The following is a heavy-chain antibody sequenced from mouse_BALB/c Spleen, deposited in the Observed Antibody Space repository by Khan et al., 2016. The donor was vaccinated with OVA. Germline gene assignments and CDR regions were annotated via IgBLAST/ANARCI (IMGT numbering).Heavy chain of an antibody. Sequence: EVKLLESGPALVKPSQSLSLTCTVTGYSITSGYAWNWIRQFPGNKLEWMGYISYSGVTSYTPSLKSRISITRDTSKNQFFLQLNSVTTEDTATYYCARGNYYGYYFDYWGQGTTLTVSS. CDR2: ISYSGVT. CDR3: ARGNYYGYYFDY. CDR1: GYSITSGYA. J-gene: IGHJ2*01. D-gene: IGHD1-1*01. V-gene: IGHV3-2*02.